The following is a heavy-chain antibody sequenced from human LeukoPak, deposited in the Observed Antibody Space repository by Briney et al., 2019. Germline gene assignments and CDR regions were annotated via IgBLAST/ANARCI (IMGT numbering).Heavy chain of an antibody. V-gene: IGHV1-18*01. Sequence: VKVSCKASGYTSNSYDISWVRQAPGQGLEWMGWISAYTGNTNYTQKFQGRVTMTTDTSTSTAYMELTSLRSDDTAVYYCGRAGTWEVVIDYWGQGTLVTVSS. CDR1: GYTSNSYD. CDR3: GRAGTWEVVIDY. J-gene: IGHJ4*02. CDR2: ISAYTGNT. D-gene: IGHD3-10*01.